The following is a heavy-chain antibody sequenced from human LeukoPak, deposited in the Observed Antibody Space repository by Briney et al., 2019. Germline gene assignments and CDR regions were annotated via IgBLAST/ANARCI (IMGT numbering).Heavy chain of an antibody. CDR3: AREPAAILLYYYYGMDV. J-gene: IGHJ6*02. CDR2: ISSSSSYI. V-gene: IGHV3-21*01. CDR1: GFTFSSYS. Sequence: PGGSLRLSCAASGFTFSSYSMNWVRQAPGKGLEWVSSISSSSSYIYYADSVKGRFTISRDNAKTSLYLQMNSLRAEDTAMYYCAREPAAILLYYYYGMDVWGQGTTVTVSS. D-gene: IGHD2-2*02.